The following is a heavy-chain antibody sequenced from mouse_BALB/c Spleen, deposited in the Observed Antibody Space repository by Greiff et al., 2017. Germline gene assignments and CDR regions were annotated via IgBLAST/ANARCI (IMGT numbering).Heavy chain of an antibody. V-gene: IGHV2-9*02. Sequence: QVQLKQSEPGLVAPSQSLSITCTVSGFSLTSYGVHWVRQPPGKGLEWLGVIWAGGSTNYNSALMSRLSISKDNSKSQVFLKMNSLQTDDTAMYYWARRYYGSSYYAMDYWGQGTSVTVSS. J-gene: IGHJ4*01. CDR3: ARRYYGSSYYAMDY. CDR1: GFSLTSYG. D-gene: IGHD1-1*01. CDR2: IWAGGST.